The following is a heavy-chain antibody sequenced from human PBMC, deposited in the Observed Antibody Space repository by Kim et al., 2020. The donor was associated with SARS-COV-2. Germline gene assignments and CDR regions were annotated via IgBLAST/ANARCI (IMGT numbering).Heavy chain of an antibody. V-gene: IGHV3-15*04. CDR3: TKDPGDA. CDR2: IVSEAAGGTT. Sequence: GGSLRLSCVASGVNFNNAWMSWVRQAPGKGLEWVGRIVSEAAGGTTAYAAPVRGRFTISRDDSEKTTYLEMDSLKIEDTAVYYCTKDPGDA. CDR1: GVNFNNAW. J-gene: IGHJ3*01.